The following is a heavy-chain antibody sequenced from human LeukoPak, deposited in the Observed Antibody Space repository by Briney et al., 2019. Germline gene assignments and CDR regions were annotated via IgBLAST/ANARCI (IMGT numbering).Heavy chain of an antibody. V-gene: IGHV3-74*01. D-gene: IGHD3-22*01. CDR3: ARVRDPDYYDSRGAFDI. CDR2: INSDGSST. CDR1: GFTFSSYW. J-gene: IGHJ3*02. Sequence: SGGSLRLSCAASGFTFSSYWMHWVRQAPGKGLVWVSRINSDGSSTSYADSVKGRFTISRDNAKNTLYLQMNSLRAEDKAVYYCARVRDPDYYDSRGAFDIWGQGTMVTVSS.